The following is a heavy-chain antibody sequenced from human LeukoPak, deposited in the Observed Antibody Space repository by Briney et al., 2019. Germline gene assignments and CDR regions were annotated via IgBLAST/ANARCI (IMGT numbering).Heavy chain of an antibody. CDR1: GFTFSSYE. J-gene: IGHJ4*02. D-gene: IGHD3-22*01. V-gene: IGHV3-48*03. Sequence: VQPGGSLRLSCAAPGFTFSSYEMNWVRQAPGKGLEWVSYISSSGSTIYYADSVKGRFTISRDNAKNSLYLQVNSLRAEDTAVYYCARDSPLPYYYDSSGILDYWGQGTLVTVSS. CDR2: ISSSGSTI. CDR3: ARDSPLPYYYDSSGILDY.